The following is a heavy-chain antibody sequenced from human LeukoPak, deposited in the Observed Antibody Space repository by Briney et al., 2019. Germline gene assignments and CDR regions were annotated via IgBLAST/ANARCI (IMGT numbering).Heavy chain of an antibody. CDR1: GGSISDYY. V-gene: IGHV4-59*08. J-gene: IGHJ4*02. D-gene: IGHD3-22*01. CDR3: ARRPYYYDSRGYYGYYFDY. CDR2: INYSGNT. Sequence: PSETLSLTCTVSGGSISDYYWSWIRQPPGKGLEWIAYINYSGNTDYNPSLKSRVTISVDTSKNHFSLKLNSVTAADTAVYYCARRPYYYDSRGYYGYYFDYWGQGTLVTVSS.